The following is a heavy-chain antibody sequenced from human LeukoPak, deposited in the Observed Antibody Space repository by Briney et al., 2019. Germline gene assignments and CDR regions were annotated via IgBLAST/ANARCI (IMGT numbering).Heavy chain of an antibody. CDR1: GYTFDIHG. Sequence: GASVKVSCKASGYTFDIHGIAWVRQAPGQGLEWMGWIATYNGKTDYAQNLQGRVTMTTDLSAGTAYMELRSLRSDDTAVYYCARVYNSYYYYMDVWGKGTPVTVSS. V-gene: IGHV1-18*01. CDR3: ARVYNSYYYYMDV. J-gene: IGHJ6*03. D-gene: IGHD1-14*01. CDR2: IATYNGKT.